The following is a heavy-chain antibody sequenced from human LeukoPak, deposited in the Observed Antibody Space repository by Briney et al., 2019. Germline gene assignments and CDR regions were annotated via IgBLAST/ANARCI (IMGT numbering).Heavy chain of an antibody. V-gene: IGHV3-7*01. J-gene: IGHJ4*02. CDR2: IKQDGGEI. Sequence: GGSLRLSCAASGFTFTRYWMSWVRQVPRKGLEWVANIKQDGGEIYYVDSVKGRFTISRDNAKNTLYLQMNSLRAEDTAVYYCARDAGGSPDYWGQGTLVTVSS. CDR3: ARDAGGSPDY. D-gene: IGHD1-26*01. CDR1: GFTFTRYW.